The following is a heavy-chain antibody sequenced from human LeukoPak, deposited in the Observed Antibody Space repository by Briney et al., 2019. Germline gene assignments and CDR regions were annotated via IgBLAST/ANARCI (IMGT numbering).Heavy chain of an antibody. CDR1: GYTFTSNY. V-gene: IGHV1-46*01. CDR3: ARDQEGFDY. Sequence: GASVKVPCKASGYTFTSNYIHWVRQAPGQGLEWMGMIYPRDGSTSYAQKFQGRVTVTRDTSTSTAHMELSGLRSEDTAVYYCARDQEGFDYWGQGTLVTVSS. CDR2: IYPRDGST. J-gene: IGHJ4*02.